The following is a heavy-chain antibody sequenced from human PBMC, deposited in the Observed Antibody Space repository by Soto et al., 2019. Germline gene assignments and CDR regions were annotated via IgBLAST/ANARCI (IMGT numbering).Heavy chain of an antibody. D-gene: IGHD6-13*01. Sequence: GGSLRLSCVASGFTVSSYAMSWVRQAPGKGLEWVSAISGSGGRTYYADSVKGRFTISRDNSKNTLYLQMNSLRAEDTAVYYCAKALLGLAPAGKAFDYWGQGALVTVSS. V-gene: IGHV3-23*01. CDR2: ISGSGGRT. CDR1: GFTVSSYA. J-gene: IGHJ4*02. CDR3: AKALLGLAPAGKAFDY.